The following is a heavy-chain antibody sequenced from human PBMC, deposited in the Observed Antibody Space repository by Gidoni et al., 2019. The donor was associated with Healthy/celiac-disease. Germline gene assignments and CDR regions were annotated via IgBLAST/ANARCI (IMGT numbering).Heavy chain of an antibody. J-gene: IGHJ6*02. CDR2: ISAYNGNT. V-gene: IGHV1-18*01. Sequence: QVQLVQSGAEVKKPGASVKVSCTASGYSFTSYGISWVRQAPGQGLEWMGWISAYNGNTNYAQKLQGRVTMTTDTSTSTAYMELRSLRSDDAAVYYCARDGQFSGYDYYYYGMDVWGQGTTVTVSS. CDR1: GYSFTSYG. D-gene: IGHD5-12*01. CDR3: ARDGQFSGYDYYYYGMDV.